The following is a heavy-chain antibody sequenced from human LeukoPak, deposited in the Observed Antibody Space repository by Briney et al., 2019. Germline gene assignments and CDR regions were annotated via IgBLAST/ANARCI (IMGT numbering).Heavy chain of an antibody. J-gene: IGHJ6*03. V-gene: IGHV3-30-3*01. Sequence: GGSLRLSCAASGFTFSSYAMHWVRQAPGKGLEWVAVISYDGSNKYYADSVKGRFTISRDNSKNTLYLQMNSLRAEDTAVYYCAKDGPLAAAGTYYYYMDVWGKGTTVTVSS. CDR3: AKDGPLAAAGTYYYYMDV. CDR2: ISYDGSNK. CDR1: GFTFSSYA. D-gene: IGHD6-13*01.